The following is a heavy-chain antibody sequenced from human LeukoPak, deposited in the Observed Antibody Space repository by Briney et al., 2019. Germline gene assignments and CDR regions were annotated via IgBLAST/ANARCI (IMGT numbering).Heavy chain of an antibody. Sequence: GGSLRLSCAASGFTFSNAWMSWVRQTPGKGLEWVGRIKSKTDGGTTDYAAPVKGRFTISRDDSKNTLYLQMNTLKTEDTAVYYCTTDCMVRGVIIANYYYGMDVWGQGTTVTVSS. CDR2: IKSKTDGGTT. CDR1: GFTFSNAW. J-gene: IGHJ6*02. V-gene: IGHV3-15*01. D-gene: IGHD3-10*01. CDR3: TTDCMVRGVIIANYYYGMDV.